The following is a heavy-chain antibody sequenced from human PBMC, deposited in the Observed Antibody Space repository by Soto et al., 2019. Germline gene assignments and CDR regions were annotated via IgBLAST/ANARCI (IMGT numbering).Heavy chain of an antibody. J-gene: IGHJ6*02. CDR2: INGDGSTT. D-gene: IGHD2-15*01. V-gene: IGHV3-74*01. CDR3: AIYSGV. CDR1: GLTFSSHW. Sequence: EVQLVESGGDLVQPGGSLRLSCAASGLTFSSHWMHWVRQAPGKGLVWVSHINGDGSTTRYADSVKGRFTISRDNAKNTLYLQMNSLRAEDTAVYYCAIYSGVWCQGTTVTVSS.